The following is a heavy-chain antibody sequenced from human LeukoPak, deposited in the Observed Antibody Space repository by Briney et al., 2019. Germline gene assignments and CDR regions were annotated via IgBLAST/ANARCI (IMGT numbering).Heavy chain of an antibody. CDR1: GLTFSSYS. D-gene: IGHD4-17*01. J-gene: IGHJ4*02. CDR3: ARDYGDYPYYFDY. Sequence: GGSLRLSCAASGLTFSSYSMNWVRQAPGKGLEWVSSISSSSSYIYYADSVKGRLTISRDNAKNSLYLQMNSLRAEDTAVYYCARDYGDYPYYFDYWGQGTLVTVSS. CDR2: ISSSSSYI. V-gene: IGHV3-21*01.